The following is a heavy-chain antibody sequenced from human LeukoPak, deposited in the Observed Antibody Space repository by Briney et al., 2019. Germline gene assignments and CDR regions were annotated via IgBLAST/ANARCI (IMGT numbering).Heavy chain of an antibody. J-gene: IGHJ4*02. Sequence: GGSLRLSRAASGFTFSSYRRNWVRQAPWPVLEWVSSISSSSSYIYYADSVKGRFTISRDNAKNSLYLQMNSLRAEDMAVYYCARDYYDSSGYYFWNYWGQGTLVTVSS. CDR3: ARDYYDSSGYYFWNY. CDR1: GFTFSSYR. CDR2: ISSSSSYI. V-gene: IGHV3-21*01. D-gene: IGHD3-22*01.